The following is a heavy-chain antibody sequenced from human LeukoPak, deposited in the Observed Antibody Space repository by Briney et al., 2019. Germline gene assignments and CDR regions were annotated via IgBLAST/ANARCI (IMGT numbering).Heavy chain of an antibody. CDR3: ASGKYSYGRGNCFDY. J-gene: IGHJ4*02. D-gene: IGHD5-18*01. Sequence: GESLKISCQGSGYSFTSYWIGWVRQMPGKGLEWMGIIYPGDSDTRYSPSFQGQVTISADKSISTAYLQWSSLKASDTAMYYCASGKYSYGRGNCFDYWGQGTLVTVSS. CDR2: IYPGDSDT. V-gene: IGHV5-51*01. CDR1: GYSFTSYW.